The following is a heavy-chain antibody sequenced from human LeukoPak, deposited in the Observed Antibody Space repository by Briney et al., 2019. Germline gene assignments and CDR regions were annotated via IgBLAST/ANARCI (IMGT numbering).Heavy chain of an antibody. CDR2: INPDGSEK. Sequence: GGSLRLSCTASGFTFSSYWMTWVRQAPGKGLEWVANINPDGSEKDYVDSVKGRFTISRANAKNSLDLQMSNLRAEDTAVYFCERGHYYSIYWGLGTLVTVSS. J-gene: IGHJ4*02. CDR1: GFTFSSYW. CDR3: ERGHYYSIY. V-gene: IGHV3-7*02.